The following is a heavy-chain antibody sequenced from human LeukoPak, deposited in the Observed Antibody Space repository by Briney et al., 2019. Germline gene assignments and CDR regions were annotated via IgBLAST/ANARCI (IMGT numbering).Heavy chain of an antibody. CDR1: GGTFSSYA. CDR2: IIPIFGTA. D-gene: IGHD6-13*01. CDR3: ARIGRQHPPGYYYGMDV. J-gene: IGHJ6*02. Sequence: SVKVSCKASGGTFSSYAISWVRQAPGQGLEWMGGIIPIFGTANYAQKFQGRVTITADESTSTAYMELSSLRSEDTAVYYCARIGRQHPPGYYYGMDVWGQGTTVTVPS. V-gene: IGHV1-69*13.